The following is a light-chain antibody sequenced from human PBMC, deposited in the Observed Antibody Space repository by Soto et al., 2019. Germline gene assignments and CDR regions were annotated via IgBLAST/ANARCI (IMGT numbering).Light chain of an antibody. CDR2: AAS. CDR1: QSISSY. J-gene: IGKJ2*01. Sequence: DIQMTQSPSSLSASVGDRVTIACGASQSISSYLNWYQQKPGKAPKLLIHAASSLESGVPSRFSGSGSGTDFTLTISSLQPEDSATYYCQQSYSIPVTFGQGTKVDIK. V-gene: IGKV1-39*01. CDR3: QQSYSIPVT.